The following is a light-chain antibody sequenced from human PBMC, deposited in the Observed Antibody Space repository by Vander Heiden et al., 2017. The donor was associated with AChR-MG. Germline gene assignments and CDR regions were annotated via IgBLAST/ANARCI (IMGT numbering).Light chain of an antibody. CDR1: QSVSSY. CDR2: DAS. CDR3: QQRSTWPALT. V-gene: IGKV3-11*01. Sequence: EIVLTQSPATLSLSPGERATLSCRASQSVSSYLAWYQQKPGQAPRLLIYDASNRATGIPARFSGSGSGTDFTLTISSLDPEDFAVYYCQQRSTWPALTFHAETKVEI. J-gene: IGKJ4*01.